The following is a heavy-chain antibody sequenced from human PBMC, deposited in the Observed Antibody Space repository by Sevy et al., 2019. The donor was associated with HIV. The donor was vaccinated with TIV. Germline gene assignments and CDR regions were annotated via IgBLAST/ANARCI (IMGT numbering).Heavy chain of an antibody. V-gene: IGHV4-59*01. D-gene: IGHD2-2*01. CDR1: GGSISSYY. J-gene: IGHJ4*02. Sequence: SETLSLTCTVSGGSISSYYWSWIRQPPGKGLEWIGYIYYSGSTNYNPSLKSRVTISVDTSKNQSSMKLSSVTSADTAVYYCARDMLGYCSSTSCYAEGYFDYWGQGTLVTVSS. CDR2: IYYSGST. CDR3: ARDMLGYCSSTSCYAEGYFDY.